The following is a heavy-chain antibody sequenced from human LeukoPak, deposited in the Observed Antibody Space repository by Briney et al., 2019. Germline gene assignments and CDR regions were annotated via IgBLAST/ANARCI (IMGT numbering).Heavy chain of an antibody. CDR1: GFTFDRHT. D-gene: IGHD3-3*01. CDR2: IGWDGTNI. V-gene: IGHV3-43*01. J-gene: IGHJ6*02. CDR3: TKDMEWGMDV. Sequence: GGSLRLSCAASGFTFDRHTMHWVRQPPGKGPEWVTLIGWDGTNIDYADSVKGRFTISRDNSKNFVYLQMHSLRTEDTALYYCTKDMEWGMDVWGQGTTVIVSS.